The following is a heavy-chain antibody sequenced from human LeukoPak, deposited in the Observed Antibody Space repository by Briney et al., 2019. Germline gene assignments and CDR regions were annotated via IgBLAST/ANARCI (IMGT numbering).Heavy chain of an antibody. CDR2: MNPNSGNT. Sequence: ASVKVSRKASGYTFTSYDINWVRQATGQGLEWMGWMNPNSGNTGYAQKFQGRVTMTRNTSISTAYMELSSLRSEDTAVYYCASPVGATSNHFDYWGQGTLVTVSS. CDR3: ASPVGATSNHFDY. V-gene: IGHV1-8*01. D-gene: IGHD1-26*01. CDR1: GYTFTSYD. J-gene: IGHJ4*02.